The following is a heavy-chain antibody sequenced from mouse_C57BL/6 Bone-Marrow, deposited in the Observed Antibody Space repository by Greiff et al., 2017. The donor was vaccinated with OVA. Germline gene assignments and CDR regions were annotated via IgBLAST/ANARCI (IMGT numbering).Heavy chain of an antibody. Sequence: VQLQQSGAELVRPGASVTLSCKASGYTFTDYEMHWVKQTPVHGLEWIGAIDPETGGTAYNQKFKGKAILTADKSSSTAYMELRSLTSEDSAVYYCTRYSNYASWFAYWGQGTLVTVAA. CDR1: GYTFTDYE. D-gene: IGHD2-5*01. CDR2: IDPETGGT. J-gene: IGHJ3*01. CDR3: TRYSNYASWFAY. V-gene: IGHV1-15*01.